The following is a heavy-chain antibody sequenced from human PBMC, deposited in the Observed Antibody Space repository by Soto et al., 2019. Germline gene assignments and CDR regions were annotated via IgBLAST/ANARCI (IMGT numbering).Heavy chain of an antibody. J-gene: IGHJ4*02. CDR3: ARVVVVPAALVYYFDY. CDR1: GGSISSGDYY. D-gene: IGHD2-2*01. CDR2: IYYSGST. V-gene: IGHV4-30-4*01. Sequence: SETLSLTCTVSGGSISSGDYYWSWIRQPPGKGLEWIGYIYYSGSTYYNPSLKSRVTISVDTSKNQFSLKLSSVTAADTVVYYCARVVVVPAALVYYFDYWGQGTLVTVSS.